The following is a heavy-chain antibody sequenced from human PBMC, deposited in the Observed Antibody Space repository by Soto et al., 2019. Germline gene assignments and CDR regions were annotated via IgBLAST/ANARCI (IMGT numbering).Heavy chain of an antibody. CDR2: IYYSGST. J-gene: IGHJ2*01. V-gene: IGHV4-39*02. Sequence: PSETLSLTCTVSGGSISSSSYYWGWIRQPPGKGLEWIGSIYYSGSTYYNPSLKSRVTISVDTSKNQFSLKLSSVTAADTAVYYCAIDRDYYDSSGYYYEAGCFDLWGRGTLVTVSS. CDR3: AIDRDYYDSSGYYYEAGCFDL. CDR1: GGSISSSSYY. D-gene: IGHD3-22*01.